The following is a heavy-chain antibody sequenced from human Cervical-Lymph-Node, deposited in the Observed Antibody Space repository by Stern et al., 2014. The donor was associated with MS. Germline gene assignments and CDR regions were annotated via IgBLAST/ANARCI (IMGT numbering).Heavy chain of an antibody. J-gene: IGHJ5*01. Sequence: VQLVESGPQLQRPGASVKVSCKASGYNFTNYAMNWVRQAPGQGLEWMGWINTNTGHPTYAQGFTGHFVFSLDTSVSTAYLRIDSLKADDIAVYYCARNHFNFFDSWGQGTLVAVSS. D-gene: IGHD3-3*02. CDR3: ARNHFNFFDS. V-gene: IGHV7-4-1*01. CDR2: INTNTGHP. CDR1: GYNFTNYA.